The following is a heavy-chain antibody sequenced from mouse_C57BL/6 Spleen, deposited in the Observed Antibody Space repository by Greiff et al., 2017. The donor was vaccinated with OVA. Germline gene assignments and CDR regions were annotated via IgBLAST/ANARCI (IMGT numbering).Heavy chain of an antibody. V-gene: IGHV10-3*01. Sequence: ELQRVEFGGGLVQPKGSLKLSFAAPGFTLITFAMHWFRQAPGKGLEWAARLRSKSSNYATYYADSVKDRFTISRDDSQNMLYLQMNNLKTEDTAMYYCVRVAYYGMDYWGQGTSVTVSS. CDR3: VRVAYYGMDY. CDR2: LRSKSSNYAT. CDR1: GFTLITFA. J-gene: IGHJ4*01.